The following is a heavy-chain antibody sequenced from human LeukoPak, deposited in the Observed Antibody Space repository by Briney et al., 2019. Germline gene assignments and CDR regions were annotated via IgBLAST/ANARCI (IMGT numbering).Heavy chain of an antibody. CDR2: IKQDGSKK. J-gene: IGHJ3*02. CDR3: ARPKNRENYWRAFDI. V-gene: IGHV3-7*03. Sequence: GSLRLSCVASGFPFSSYWMTWVRQAPGKGLEWVANIKQDGSKKSYVDSVKGRFTISRDNAKNSLHLQMDNLRAEDTAVYYCARPKNRENYWRAFDIWGQGTMVTVSS. D-gene: IGHD1-7*01. CDR1: GFPFSSYW.